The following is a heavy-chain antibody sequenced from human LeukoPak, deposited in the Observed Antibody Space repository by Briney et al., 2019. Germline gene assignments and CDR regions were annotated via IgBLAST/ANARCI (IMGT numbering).Heavy chain of an antibody. CDR1: GYSFISYW. V-gene: IGHV5-51*01. CDR3: ARHLHSTVTTDGYFDY. CDR2: IYPGDSDT. D-gene: IGHD4-17*01. J-gene: IGHJ4*02. Sequence: GESLKISCKGSGYSFISYWIGRVRQMPGKGLEWMGIIYPGDSDTRYSPSFQGQVTISADKSISTAYLQWSSLRASDTALYCCARHLHSTVTTDGYFDYWGRGTLVTVSS.